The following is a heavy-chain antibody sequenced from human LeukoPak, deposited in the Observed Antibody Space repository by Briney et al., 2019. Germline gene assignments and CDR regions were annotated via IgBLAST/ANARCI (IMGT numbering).Heavy chain of an antibody. CDR1: GGSISSYY. J-gene: IGHJ3*02. D-gene: IGHD3-22*01. CDR3: GGGVYYDSSGYYYDAFDI. Sequence: SETLSLTCTVSGGSISSYYWSWIRQPPGKGLEWIGYIYYSGSTNYNPSLKSRVTLSVDTSKNQFSLKLSSVTAADTAVYYCGGGVYYDSSGYYYDAFDIWGQGTMVTVSS. CDR2: IYYSGST. V-gene: IGHV4-59*01.